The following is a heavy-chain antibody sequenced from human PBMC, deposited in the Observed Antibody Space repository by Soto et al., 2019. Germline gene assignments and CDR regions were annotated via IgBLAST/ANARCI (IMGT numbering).Heavy chain of an antibody. V-gene: IGHV4-59*01. CDR1: GGSISSYY. Sequence: ASETLSLTCPVSGGSISSYYWSWIRQPPGRGLEWIGYIYYSGSTNYNPSLKSRVTISVDTSKNQFSLKLSSVTAADTAVYYCASAATYYYDSSGYFQHWGQGTLVTVSS. D-gene: IGHD3-22*01. J-gene: IGHJ1*01. CDR2: IYYSGST. CDR3: ASAATYYYDSSGYFQH.